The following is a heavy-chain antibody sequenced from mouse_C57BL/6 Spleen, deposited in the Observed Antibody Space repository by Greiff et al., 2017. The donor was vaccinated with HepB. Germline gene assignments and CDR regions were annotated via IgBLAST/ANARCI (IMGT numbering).Heavy chain of an antibody. CDR3: ARPRVYGSSYDAMDY. J-gene: IGHJ4*01. CDR1: GFTFSDYG. CDR2: ISSGSSTI. Sequence: EVMLVESGGGLVKPGGSLKLSCAASGFTFSDYGMHWVRQAPEKGLEWVAYISSGSSTIYYADTVKGRFTISRDNAKNTLFLQMTSLRSEDTAMYYCARPRVYGSSYDAMDYWGQGTSVTVSS. D-gene: IGHD1-1*01. V-gene: IGHV5-17*01.